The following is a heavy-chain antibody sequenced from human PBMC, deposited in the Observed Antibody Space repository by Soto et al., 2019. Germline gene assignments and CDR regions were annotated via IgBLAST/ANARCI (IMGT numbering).Heavy chain of an antibody. J-gene: IGHJ1*01. CDR2: VFYSGSA. CDR1: GGSISTYY. V-gene: IGHV4-59*08. Sequence: SDTLSLTCTVSGGSISTYYWNWSRQPPGQGLEWIAYVFYSGSANYNSSLKSRVTISVDTSKNQFSLKLSSVTAADTAVYYFARSAAFTSRWSSCGQGASVLVSS. D-gene: IGHD2-2*01. CDR3: ARSAAFTSRWSS.